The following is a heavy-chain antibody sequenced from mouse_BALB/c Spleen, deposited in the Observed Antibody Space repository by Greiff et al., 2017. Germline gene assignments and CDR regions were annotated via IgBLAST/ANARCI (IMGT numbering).Heavy chain of an antibody. CDR2: ISSGSSTI. Sequence: EVKLVESGGGLVQPGGSRKLSCAASGLTFSSFGMHWVRQAPEKGLEWVAYISSGSSTIYYADTVKGRFTISRDNPKNTLFLQMTSLRSEDTAMYYCARDGYLDYFDYWGQGTTLTVSS. V-gene: IGHV5-17*02. CDR1: GLTFSSFG. J-gene: IGHJ2*01. D-gene: IGHD2-3*01. CDR3: ARDGYLDYFDY.